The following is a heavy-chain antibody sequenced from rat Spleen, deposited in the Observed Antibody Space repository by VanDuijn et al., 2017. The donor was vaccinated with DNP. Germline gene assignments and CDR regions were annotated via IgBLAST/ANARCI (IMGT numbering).Heavy chain of an antibody. Sequence: EVQLVESGGGLVQPGRSLKLSCAASGFTFSDYNMAWVRQAPTKGLEWVASISYDGRTTYYRDSVRGRFTISRDNARSTLYLQLESLGSEDTATYYCSRRGHTTGLNWFTYWGQGTLVTVSS. CDR2: ISYDGRTT. CDR1: GFTFSDYN. V-gene: IGHV5-7*01. CDR3: SRRGHTTGLNWFTY. D-gene: IGHD1-9*01. J-gene: IGHJ3*01.